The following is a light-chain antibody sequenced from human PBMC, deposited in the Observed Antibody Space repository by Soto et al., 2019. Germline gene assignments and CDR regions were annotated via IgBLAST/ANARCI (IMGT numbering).Light chain of an antibody. J-gene: IGKJ2*01. CDR3: QQYDSYSPYT. Sequence: DIQMTQFPPTLSASIGDRVTITCRASQTISSSLAWYQQKPGKAPKLLIYKASTLETGVPSRFSGSGSGTEIPLTSSILQPDDFATYYRQQYDSYSPYTFGQGTRLEIK. CDR1: QTISSS. CDR2: KAS. V-gene: IGKV1-5*03.